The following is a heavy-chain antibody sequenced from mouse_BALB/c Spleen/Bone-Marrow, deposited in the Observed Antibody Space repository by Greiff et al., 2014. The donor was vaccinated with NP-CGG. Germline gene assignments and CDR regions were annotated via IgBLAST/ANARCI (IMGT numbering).Heavy chain of an antibody. V-gene: IGHV1-7*01. CDR1: GYTFTSYW. Sequence: QVQLQQSGAELAKPGASVKVSCKASGYTFTSYWMHWVKQRPGQGLEWIGYINPSTGYTEYNQKFKDKATLTADKSSSTAYMQLSSLTSEDSAVYYCAREYYGSSGYFDVWGAGTTVTVSS. D-gene: IGHD1-1*01. CDR3: AREYYGSSGYFDV. J-gene: IGHJ1*01. CDR2: INPSTGYT.